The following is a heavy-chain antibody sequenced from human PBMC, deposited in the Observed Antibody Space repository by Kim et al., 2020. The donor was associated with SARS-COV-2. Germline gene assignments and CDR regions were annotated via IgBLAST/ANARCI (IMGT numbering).Heavy chain of an antibody. J-gene: IGHJ6*02. CDR1: GGSFSGYY. CDR2: INHSGST. Sequence: SETLSLTCAVYGGSFSGYYWSWIRQPPGKGLEWIGEINHSGSTNYNPSLKSRVTISADTSKNQFSLKLSSVTAADTAVYYCYFRDWLGMDVWGQGTKVTV. CDR3: YFRDWLGMDV. V-gene: IGHV4-34*01. D-gene: IGHD3-9*01.